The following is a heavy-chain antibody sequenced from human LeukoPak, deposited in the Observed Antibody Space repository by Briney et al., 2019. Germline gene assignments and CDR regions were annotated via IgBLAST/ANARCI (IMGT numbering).Heavy chain of an antibody. CDR2: ISSSTTYT. Sequence: GGSLRLSCAASGFTFSSHTMSWVRQAPGKGLEWVSSISSSTTYTYYADSVKGRFTISRDNSKNTLYLQMNSLRAEDTAVYYCARGVVHSGSYSNFDYWGQGTLVTVSS. D-gene: IGHD1-26*01. J-gene: IGHJ4*02. CDR1: GFTFSSHT. CDR3: ARGVVHSGSYSNFDY. V-gene: IGHV3-21*04.